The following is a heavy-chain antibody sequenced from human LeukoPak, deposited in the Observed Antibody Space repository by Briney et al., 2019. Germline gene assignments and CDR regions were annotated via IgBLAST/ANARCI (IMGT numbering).Heavy chain of an antibody. D-gene: IGHD2-2*01. Sequence: GASLQISCKGSGYSFTSYWIGGGRQLPGKGVEGMGIIYPGDSDTRYSPSFQGQITISADKSITTAYLQWSSLKASDTAMYYCARLSIVVPAANPIGWFDPWGQGTLVTVSS. CDR3: ARLSIVVPAANPIGWFDP. J-gene: IGHJ5*02. CDR1: GYSFTSYW. V-gene: IGHV5-51*01. CDR2: IYPGDSDT.